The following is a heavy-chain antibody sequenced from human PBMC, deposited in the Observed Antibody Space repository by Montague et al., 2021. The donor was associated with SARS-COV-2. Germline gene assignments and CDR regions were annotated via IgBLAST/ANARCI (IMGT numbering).Heavy chain of an antibody. CDR3: ARVGFGYCSGGSCYRAFDY. Sequence: SETLSLTCTVSGGSISSYYWSWIRQPPGKGLGWIGYIYYSGSTNYNPSLKSRVTISVDTSKNQFSLKLSSVTAADTAVYYCARVGFGYCSGGSCYRAFDYWGQGTLVTVSS. J-gene: IGHJ4*02. CDR1: GGSISSYY. D-gene: IGHD2-15*01. CDR2: IYYSGST. V-gene: IGHV4-59*01.